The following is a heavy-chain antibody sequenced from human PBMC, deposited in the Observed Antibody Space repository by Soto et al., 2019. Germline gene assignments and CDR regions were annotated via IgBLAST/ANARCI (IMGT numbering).Heavy chain of an antibody. V-gene: IGHV1-69*13. CDR3: ARVNYDSSGYGSVFDY. J-gene: IGHJ4*02. Sequence: SVKVSCKASGGTFSSYAISWVRQAPGQGLEWMGGIIPIFGTANYAQKFQGRVTITADESTSTAYMELSSLRSEDTAVYYCARVNYDSSGYGSVFDYWGQGTLVTVSS. D-gene: IGHD3-22*01. CDR2: IIPIFGTA. CDR1: GGTFSSYA.